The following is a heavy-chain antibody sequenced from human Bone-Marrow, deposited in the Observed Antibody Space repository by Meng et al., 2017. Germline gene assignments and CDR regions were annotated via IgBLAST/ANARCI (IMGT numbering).Heavy chain of an antibody. J-gene: IGHJ4*02. CDR1: GFTFSNFE. CDR2: ITSRSYPI. Sequence: GESLKISCVTSGFTFSNFEMNWVRQAPGKGLEWIAYITSRSYPIYYADSVKGRFTVSRDNAQNSLYLQMNNLRAEDTAIYYCATKALDYWGQGTLVTVSS. V-gene: IGHV3-48*03. CDR3: ATKALDY.